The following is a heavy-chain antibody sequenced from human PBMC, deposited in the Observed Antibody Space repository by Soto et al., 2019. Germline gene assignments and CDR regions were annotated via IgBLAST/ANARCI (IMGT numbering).Heavy chain of an antibody. CDR3: ARDKAKGIVGATLDAFDI. J-gene: IGHJ3*02. D-gene: IGHD1-26*01. CDR2: ISAYNGNT. CDR1: GYTFTSYG. Sequence: ASVKVSCKASGYTFTSYGISWVRQAPGQGLEWMGWISAYNGNTNYAQKLQGRVTMTTDTSTSTAYMELRSLRSDDTAVYYCARDKAKGIVGATLDAFDIWGQGTMVTVSS. V-gene: IGHV1-18*01.